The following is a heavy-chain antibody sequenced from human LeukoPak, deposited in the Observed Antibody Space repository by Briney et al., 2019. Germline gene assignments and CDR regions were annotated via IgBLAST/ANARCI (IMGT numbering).Heavy chain of an antibody. Sequence: SETLSLTCNVSGGSVSRSNYYWTWIRQPPGKGLEWIGYMYYSGSTYYNPSLKSRVTISIDTSKNQFSLKLSSVTAADTAVYYCARSGGYSSPQNYWGQGTLVTVSS. V-gene: IGHV4-61*01. J-gene: IGHJ4*02. CDR3: ARSGGYSSPQNY. CDR2: MYYSGST. CDR1: GGSVSRSNYY. D-gene: IGHD6-19*01.